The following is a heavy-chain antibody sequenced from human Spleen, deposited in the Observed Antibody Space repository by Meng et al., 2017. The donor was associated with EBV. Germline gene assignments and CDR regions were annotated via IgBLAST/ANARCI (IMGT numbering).Heavy chain of an antibody. D-gene: IGHD6-25*01. J-gene: IGHJ5*02. CDR1: GFALNTYC. CDR2: TNEDGRIT. CDR3: SRDLVGSDDA. V-gene: IGHV3-74*01. Sequence: VQRVGSGGALFQLWGSLGLSCAASGFALNTYCMHWVRQVPGKGLVWVSRTNEDGRITNYADSVKGRFTISRDNTKNTLYLQMNSLRAEDTAVYFCSRDLVGSDDAWGQGTLVTVSS.